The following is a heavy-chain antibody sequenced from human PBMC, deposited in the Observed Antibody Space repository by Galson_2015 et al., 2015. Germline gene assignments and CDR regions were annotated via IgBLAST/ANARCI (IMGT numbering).Heavy chain of an antibody. CDR1: GFTFSKYV. D-gene: IGHD3-22*01. Sequence: SLRLSCAGSGFTFSKYVMNWVRQAPGKGPEWVSTIGTSSAYTHYADPVKGRFTIARDDSKNTLFLRMTGLTAEDTATYYCAKDGTECSSGICYRAEDFQQWGQGTLVTVSS. V-gene: IGHV3-23*01. CDR2: IGTSSAYT. CDR3: AKDGTECSSGICYRAEDFQQ. J-gene: IGHJ1*01.